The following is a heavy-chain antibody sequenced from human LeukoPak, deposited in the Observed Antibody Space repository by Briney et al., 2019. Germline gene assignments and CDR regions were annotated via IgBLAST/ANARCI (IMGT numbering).Heavy chain of an antibody. CDR3: ARDSMDFWSGYYYYYYYGMDV. D-gene: IGHD3-3*01. CDR1: GFTFSSYA. J-gene: IGHJ6*02. Sequence: PGRSLRLSCAASGFTFSSYAMHWVRQAPGKGLEWVAVISYDGSNKYYADSAKGRFTISRDNSKNTLYLQMNSLRAKDTAVYYCARDSMDFWSGYYYYYYYGMDVWGQGATVTVFS. V-gene: IGHV3-30-3*01. CDR2: ISYDGSNK.